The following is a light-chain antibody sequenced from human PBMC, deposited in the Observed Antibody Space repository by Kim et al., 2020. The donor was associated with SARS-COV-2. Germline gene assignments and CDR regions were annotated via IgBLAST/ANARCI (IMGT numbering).Light chain of an antibody. J-gene: IGLJ1*01. V-gene: IGLV2-14*03. CDR2: DVS. CDR1: SSDVGAYHY. Sequence: QSALTQPASVSGSPGQSITISCTGTSSDVGAYHYVSWYQQHPGKDPKLLIYDVSHRPSGVPDRFSGSKSGNTASLTISGLQADDEADYYCSSYTWTTLYVFGTGTKVTVL. CDR3: SSYTWTTLYV.